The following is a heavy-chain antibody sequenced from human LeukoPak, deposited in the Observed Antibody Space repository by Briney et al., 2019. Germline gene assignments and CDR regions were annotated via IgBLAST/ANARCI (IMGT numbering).Heavy chain of an antibody. CDR2: INPNSGGT. CDR3: ARVKGSGSYRKYYFDY. J-gene: IGHJ4*02. D-gene: IGHD3-10*01. Sequence: ASVKVSCKASGYTFTGYYMHRVRQAPGQGLEWMGWINPNSGGTNYAQKFQGRVTMTRDTSISTAYMELSRLRSDDTAVYYCARVKGSGSYRKYYFDYWGQGTLVTVSS. V-gene: IGHV1-2*02. CDR1: GYTFTGYY.